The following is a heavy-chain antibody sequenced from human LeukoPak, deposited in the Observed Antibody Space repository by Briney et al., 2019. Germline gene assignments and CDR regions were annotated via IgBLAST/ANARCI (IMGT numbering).Heavy chain of an antibody. Sequence: KPSETLSLTCTVSGGSISSYYWSWTRQPPGKGLEWIGYIYSSGSTNYNPSLKSRITISVDTSKNQFSLKLSSVTAADTAVYYCARFAYCGGHCWYYFDYWGQGSLVTVSS. CDR3: ARFAYCGGHCWYYFDY. J-gene: IGHJ4*02. CDR2: IYSSGST. CDR1: GGSISSYY. D-gene: IGHD2-21*02. V-gene: IGHV4-59*01.